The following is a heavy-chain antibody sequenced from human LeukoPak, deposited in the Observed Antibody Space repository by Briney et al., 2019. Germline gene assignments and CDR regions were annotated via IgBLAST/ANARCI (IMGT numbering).Heavy chain of an antibody. J-gene: IGHJ4*02. D-gene: IGHD3-3*01. CDR1: GGSFSGYY. Sequence: MTSETLSLTCAVFGGSFSGYYWSWIRQPPGKGLEWIGEINHSGSTNYNPSLKSRVTISVDTSKNQFSLKLSSVTAADTAVYYCARIYDFWSGYPFDYWGQGTLVTVSS. CDR3: ARIYDFWSGYPFDY. V-gene: IGHV4-34*01. CDR2: INHSGST.